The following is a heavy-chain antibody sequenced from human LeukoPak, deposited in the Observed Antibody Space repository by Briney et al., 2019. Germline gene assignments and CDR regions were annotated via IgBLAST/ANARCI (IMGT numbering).Heavy chain of an antibody. CDR2: IYYSGST. Sequence: PSETLSLTCTVSGGSISSSGYYWGWIRQPPGEGLEYIGSIYYSGSTYYNPSLKSRVTISVDTSNNQFSLNLNSVTAADTAVYYCARFFGSRSTGGIYWGQGILVTVSS. V-gene: IGHV4-39*01. J-gene: IGHJ4*02. CDR1: GGSISSSGYY. D-gene: IGHD3-10*01. CDR3: ARFFGSRSTGGIY.